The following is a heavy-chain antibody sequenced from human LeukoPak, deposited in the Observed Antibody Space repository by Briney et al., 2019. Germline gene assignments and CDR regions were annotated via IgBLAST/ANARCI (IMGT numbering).Heavy chain of an antibody. CDR3: ATLWFGELLSSTALDP. Sequence: ASVKVSCKGSGYTFTSYAMHWERQGPGQRLELMGWINAGNGNTKYSQKFQGRVTITMDTSASTAYMELSSLRSEDTAVYYCATLWFGELLSSTALDPWGQGTLVTVSS. D-gene: IGHD3-10*01. CDR1: GYTFTSYA. CDR2: INAGNGNT. V-gene: IGHV1-3*01. J-gene: IGHJ5*02.